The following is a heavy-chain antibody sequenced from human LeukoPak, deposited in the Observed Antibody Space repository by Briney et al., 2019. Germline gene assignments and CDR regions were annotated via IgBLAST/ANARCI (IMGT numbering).Heavy chain of an antibody. CDR3: ARDRSGGHGGNSIYYYYMDV. Sequence: ASVKVSRKASGYTFTGYYMHWVRQAPGQGLEWMGWINPNSGGTNYAQKFQGRVTMTRDTSISTAYMELSRLRSDDTAVYYCARDRSGGHGGNSIYYYYMDVWGKGTTVTISS. D-gene: IGHD4-23*01. J-gene: IGHJ6*03. CDR2: INPNSGGT. V-gene: IGHV1-2*02. CDR1: GYTFTGYY.